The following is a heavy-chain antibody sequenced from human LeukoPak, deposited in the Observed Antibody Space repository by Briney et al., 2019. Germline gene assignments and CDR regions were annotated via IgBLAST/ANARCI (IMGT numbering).Heavy chain of an antibody. J-gene: IGHJ6*02. D-gene: IGHD4-23*01. Sequence: PGGSLRLSCAASGVTFSSYEMNWVHQSPGKGLEWVSYISSSGSTIYYADSVKGRFTISRDNAKNSLYLQLNSLRAEDTAVYYCARDSQRDYGGSGYYYYYGMDVWGQGTTVTVSS. V-gene: IGHV3-48*03. CDR2: ISSSGSTI. CDR1: GVTFSSYE. CDR3: ARDSQRDYGGSGYYYYYGMDV.